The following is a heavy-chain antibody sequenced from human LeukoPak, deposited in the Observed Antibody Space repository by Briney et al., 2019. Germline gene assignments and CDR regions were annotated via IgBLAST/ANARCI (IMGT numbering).Heavy chain of an antibody. Sequence: GASVKVSCKASGGTFSSYAISWVRQAPGQGLEWMGGIIPIFGTANYAQKFQGRVSITADESTSTAYMELSSLRSEDTAVYYCARSRSMTTTLGYWGQGTLVTVSS. V-gene: IGHV1-69*13. CDR1: GGTFSSYA. D-gene: IGHD4-17*01. CDR2: IIPIFGTA. J-gene: IGHJ4*02. CDR3: ARSRSMTTTLGY.